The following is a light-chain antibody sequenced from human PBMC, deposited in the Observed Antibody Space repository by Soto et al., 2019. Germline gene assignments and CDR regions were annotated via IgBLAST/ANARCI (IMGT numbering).Light chain of an antibody. CDR1: QSISSSF. V-gene: IGKV3-20*01. Sequence: EIVLTQSPGILSLSPGERASLSCGASQSISSSFLAWYQQKPGQAPRLLIYGASSRATGIPDRFSGTGSETDFTLTISRLEPEDFAVYYCHQYGSSPWTFGQGTKVDIK. J-gene: IGKJ1*01. CDR2: GAS. CDR3: HQYGSSPWT.